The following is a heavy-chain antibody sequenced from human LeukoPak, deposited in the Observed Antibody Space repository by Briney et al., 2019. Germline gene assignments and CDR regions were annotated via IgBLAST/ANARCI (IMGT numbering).Heavy chain of an antibody. J-gene: IGHJ6*03. CDR2: TYYRSKWYN. D-gene: IGHD3-22*01. CDR3: ARDTPIYDSSGYTYYYYCYMDV. Sequence: SQTLSLTCAISGDSVSSNSAAWNWIRQSPSRGLEWLGRTYYRSKWYNDYAVSVKSRITINPDTSKNQFSLQLNSVTPEDTAVYYCARDTPIYDSSGYTYYYYCYMDVWGKGTTVTVSS. V-gene: IGHV6-1*01. CDR1: GDSVSSNSAA.